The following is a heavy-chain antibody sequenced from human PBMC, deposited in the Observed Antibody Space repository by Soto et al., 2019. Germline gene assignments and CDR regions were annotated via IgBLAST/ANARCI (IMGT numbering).Heavy chain of an antibody. CDR3: ARVGVGLAAPRVWPY. D-gene: IGHD6-13*01. CDR2: INPYNGNT. CDR1: GYTFTSYG. Sequence: SVKVSCKASGYTFTSYGISWVRQAPGQGLEWMAWINPYNGNTKYAEKFLGRVTVTTDTSTATAYMEVRSLTSDDTAVFYCARVGVGLAAPRVWPYWGQGTPVTVSS. V-gene: IGHV1-18*01. J-gene: IGHJ4*02.